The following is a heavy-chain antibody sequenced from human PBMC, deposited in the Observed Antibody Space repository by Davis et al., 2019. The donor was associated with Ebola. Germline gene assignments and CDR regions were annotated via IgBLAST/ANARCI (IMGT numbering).Heavy chain of an antibody. D-gene: IGHD4-17*01. Sequence: AASVKVSCKASGYTFTGYYMHWVRQAPGQGLEWMGRINPNSGGTNYAQKLQGRVTMTTDTSTSTAYMELRSLRSDDTAVYYCARRYGDYGYYYGMDVWGKGTTVTVSS. CDR2: INPNSGGT. V-gene: IGHV1-2*06. J-gene: IGHJ6*04. CDR1: GYTFTGYY. CDR3: ARRYGDYGYYYGMDV.